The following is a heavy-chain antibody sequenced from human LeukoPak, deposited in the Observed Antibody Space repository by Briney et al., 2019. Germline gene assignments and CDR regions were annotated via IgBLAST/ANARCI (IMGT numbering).Heavy chain of an antibody. D-gene: IGHD3-10*01. V-gene: IGHV3-23*01. CDR2: ISGGGGTT. Sequence: GVLRLSCAASGFTFSSYAMSWVRQAPGKGLQWVSFISGGGGTTYYADSVKGRFTVSRDNSKNTLYLQMSSLRAEDTAVYYCAKAEGSGNQPFDYWGQGTLVTVSS. CDR3: AKAEGSGNQPFDY. CDR1: GFTFSSYA. J-gene: IGHJ4*02.